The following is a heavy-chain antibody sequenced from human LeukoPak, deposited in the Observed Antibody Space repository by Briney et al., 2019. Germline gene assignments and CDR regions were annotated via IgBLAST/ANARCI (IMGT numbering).Heavy chain of an antibody. V-gene: IGHV4-61*02. D-gene: IGHD3-22*01. CDR3: ARSYDSSGYYFDY. CDR1: GGSISSGSYY. Sequence: SETLSLTXTFSGGSISSGSYYWSWIRRPAGKGLEWVGRIYTSGSNNYNSSLKSRVTISVDTSKNQFSLKLSSVTAADTAVYYCARSYDSSGYYFDYWGQGTLVTVSS. CDR2: IYTSGSN. J-gene: IGHJ4*02.